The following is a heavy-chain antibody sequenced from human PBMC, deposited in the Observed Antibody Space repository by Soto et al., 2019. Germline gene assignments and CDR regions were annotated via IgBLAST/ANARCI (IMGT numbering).Heavy chain of an antibody. CDR2: INPNSGGT. CDR3: ATGGCGGGTCYSAF. Sequence: QVQLVQSGAEVKKPGASMKVSCKASGYTFTGYYIYWVRQAPGQGLEWMGWINPNSGGTNYGQKFQGRVTMTRDTSISTAYMELSRLRSDDTAVYYCATGGCGGGTCYSAFWGQGTLVTVSS. CDR1: GYTFTGYY. V-gene: IGHV1-2*02. D-gene: IGHD2-15*01. J-gene: IGHJ4*02.